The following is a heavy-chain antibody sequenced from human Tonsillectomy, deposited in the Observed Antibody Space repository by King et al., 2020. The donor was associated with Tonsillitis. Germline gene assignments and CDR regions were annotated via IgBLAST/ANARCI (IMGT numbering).Heavy chain of an antibody. Sequence: QLQESGPGLVKPSETLSLTCTVSGGSVSSGSYYWSWIRQPPGKGLEWIGYIYYSGSTNYNPSLKSRVTISVDTSKNQFSLTLSSVTAADTAVYYCARESTYDSSGYIPYYFDYWGQGTLVTVSS. CDR1: GGSVSSGSYY. V-gene: IGHV4-61*01. J-gene: IGHJ4*02. CDR2: IYYSGST. D-gene: IGHD3-22*01. CDR3: ARESTYDSSGYIPYYFDY.